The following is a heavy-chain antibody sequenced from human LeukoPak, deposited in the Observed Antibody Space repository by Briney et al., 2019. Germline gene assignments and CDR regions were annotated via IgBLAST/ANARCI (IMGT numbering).Heavy chain of an antibody. CDR3: ARGIIKYYDILTGLPEGGYMDV. CDR1: GYTFTGYY. D-gene: IGHD3-9*01. J-gene: IGHJ6*03. CDR2: INPNSGGT. V-gene: IGHV1-2*02. Sequence: GASVKVSCKASGYTFTGYYMHWVRQAPGQGLEWMGWINPNSGGTNYAQKFQGRVTMTRDTSISTAYMELSRLRSDDTAVYYCARGIIKYYDILTGLPEGGYMDVWGKGTTVTVSS.